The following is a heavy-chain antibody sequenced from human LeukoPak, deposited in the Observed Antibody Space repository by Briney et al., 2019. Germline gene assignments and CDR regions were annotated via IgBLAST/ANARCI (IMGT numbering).Heavy chain of an antibody. CDR2: FYHSGST. J-gene: IGHJ5*02. CDR1: GDSISTYSYY. Sequence: PSETLSLTCTVSGDSISTYSYYWGWIRQSPGKGLEWIGAFYHSGSTYYNPSLKSRVTISVDTSRNQFSLNLTSVTASDTAIYYCARLYYDGWGGLDPWGQGTLVTVSS. D-gene: IGHD3-10*01. CDR3: ARLYYDGWGGLDP. V-gene: IGHV4-39*01.